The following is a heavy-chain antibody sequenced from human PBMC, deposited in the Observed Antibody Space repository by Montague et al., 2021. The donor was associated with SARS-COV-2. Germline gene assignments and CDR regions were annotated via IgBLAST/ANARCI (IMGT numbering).Heavy chain of an antibody. Sequence: SETLSLTCTVSGGSISSSSYYWGWIRQPPGKGLEWVGSNYYSGSTXYNPSLKSRVTISVDTSKNQFSLKLSSVTAADTAVYYCARLGRQQLVRLSGMDVWGQGTTVTVSS. J-gene: IGHJ6*02. CDR1: GGSISSSSYY. CDR3: ARLGRQQLVRLSGMDV. CDR2: NYYSGST. V-gene: IGHV4-39*07. D-gene: IGHD6-13*01.